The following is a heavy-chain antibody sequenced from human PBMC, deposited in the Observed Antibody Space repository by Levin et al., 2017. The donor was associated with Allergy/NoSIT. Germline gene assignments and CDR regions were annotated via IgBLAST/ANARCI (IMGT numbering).Heavy chain of an antibody. CDR2: ISSSSSYI. CDR1: GFTFSSYS. J-gene: IGHJ4*02. D-gene: IGHD3-22*01. CDR3: ARDVYYDSSGYPYFDY. Sequence: PGGSLRLSCAASGFTFSSYSMNWVRQAPGKGLEWVSSISSSSSYIYYADSVKGRFTISRDNAKNSLYLQMNSLRAEDTAVYYCARDVYYDSSGYPYFDYWGQGTLVTVSS. V-gene: IGHV3-21*01.